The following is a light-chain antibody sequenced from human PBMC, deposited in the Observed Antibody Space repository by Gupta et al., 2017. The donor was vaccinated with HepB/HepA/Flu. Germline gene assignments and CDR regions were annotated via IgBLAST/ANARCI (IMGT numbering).Light chain of an antibody. CDR2: LGS. CDR1: QSLLHTNGNNY. Sequence: DIVMTQSPLSLPVLPGEPASISCRSSQSLLHTNGNNYMNWYLQRPGQPPHLLIYLGSNRASGVPDRFSGSGSGTDFTLKISRVAAEDVGIYYCRQTLQTRWTFGQGTKVEIK. J-gene: IGKJ1*01. CDR3: RQTLQTRWT. V-gene: IGKV2-28*01.